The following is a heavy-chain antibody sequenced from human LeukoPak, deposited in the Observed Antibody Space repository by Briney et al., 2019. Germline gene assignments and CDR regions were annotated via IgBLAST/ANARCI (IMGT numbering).Heavy chain of an antibody. CDR3: ARDTLVRGVIISKYYYYYGMDV. D-gene: IGHD3-10*01. CDR1: GFTVSSNY. Sequence: GGSLRLSCAASGFTVSSNYMSWVRQAPGKGLEWVSVIYSGGSTYYADSVKGRFTISRDNSKNTLYLQMNSLRAEDTAVYYCARDTLVRGVIISKYYYYYGMDVWGKGTTVTVSS. J-gene: IGHJ6*04. CDR2: IYSGGST. V-gene: IGHV3-53*05.